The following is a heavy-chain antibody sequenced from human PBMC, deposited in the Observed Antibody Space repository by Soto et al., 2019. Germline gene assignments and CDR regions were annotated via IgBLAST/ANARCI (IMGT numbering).Heavy chain of an antibody. J-gene: IGHJ4*02. CDR2: ISSNGGSI. CDR1: GFAFYGFA. V-gene: IGHV3-64D*06. Sequence: GGSLRLSCSASGFAFYGFAMHWVRRAPGKGLEYVAAISSNGGSIYYVDSVKGRFTISRDNSKSTLYLQMSSLRPEDTAVYYCVKGYGSGTYYVEYFDYWGQGTLVTVSS. D-gene: IGHD3-10*01. CDR3: VKGYGSGTYYVEYFDY.